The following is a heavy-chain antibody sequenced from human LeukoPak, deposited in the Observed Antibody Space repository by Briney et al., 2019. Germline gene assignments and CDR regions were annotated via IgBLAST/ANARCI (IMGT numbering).Heavy chain of an antibody. CDR1: GGSISSYY. J-gene: IGHJ5*02. CDR3: ARGGYCSGGSCYFSWFDP. CDR2: IYYSGST. Sequence: SETLSLTCTVSGGSISSYYWSWIRQPPGKGLEWVGYIYYSGSTNYNPSLKSRVTISLDTSKNQFSLKLSSVTAADTAVYYCARGGYCSGGSCYFSWFDPWGQGTLVTVSS. V-gene: IGHV4-59*01. D-gene: IGHD2-15*01.